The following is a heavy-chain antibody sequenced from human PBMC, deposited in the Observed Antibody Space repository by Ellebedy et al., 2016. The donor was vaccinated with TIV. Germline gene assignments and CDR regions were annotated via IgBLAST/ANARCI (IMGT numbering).Heavy chain of an antibody. D-gene: IGHD3-3*01. CDR1: GYTFTSYG. Sequence: AASVKVSCKASGYTFTSYGISWARQAPGQGLEWMGWISAYNGNTNYAQKLQGRVTMTTDTSTSTAYMELRSLRSDDTAVYYCARGVGVFGVVTYFDYWGQGTLVTVSS. CDR2: ISAYNGNT. CDR3: ARGVGVFGVVTYFDY. V-gene: IGHV1-18*01. J-gene: IGHJ4*02.